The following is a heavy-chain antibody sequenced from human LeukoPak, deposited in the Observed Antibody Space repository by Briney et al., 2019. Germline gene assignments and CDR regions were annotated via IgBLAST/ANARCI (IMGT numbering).Heavy chain of an antibody. CDR2: ISAYNGNT. J-gene: IGHJ6*02. V-gene: IGHV1-18*01. D-gene: IGHD3-3*01. CDR3: ARDRLDFWSGYFYHGMDV. CDR1: GYTFTSDG. Sequence: ASVKVSCKTSGYTFTSDGISWVRQAPGQGLEWMGWISAYNGNTNYAQRVQGRVTMTTDTSTSTAYMELRSLRSDDTAVYYCARDRLDFWSGYFYHGMDVWGQGTTVTVSS.